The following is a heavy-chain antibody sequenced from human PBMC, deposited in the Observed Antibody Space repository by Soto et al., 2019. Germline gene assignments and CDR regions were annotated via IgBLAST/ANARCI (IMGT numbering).Heavy chain of an antibody. J-gene: IGHJ3*01. V-gene: IGHV3-64D*06. CDR1: GFTFSFYA. CDR2: ITSNGGST. CDR3: VKALSARYNSAKAFDV. Sequence: GGSLRLSCAASGFTFSFYAMHWVRQAPGKGLEYVSAITSNGGSTYYPDSMNGRFTIFRDNSENTLYLQMSSLRAEDTAFYYCVKALSARYNSAKAFDVWGQGTMVTVSS. D-gene: IGHD2-2*02.